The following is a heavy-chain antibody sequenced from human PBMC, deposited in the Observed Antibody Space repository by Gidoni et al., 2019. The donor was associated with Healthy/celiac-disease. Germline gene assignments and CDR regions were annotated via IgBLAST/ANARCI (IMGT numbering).Heavy chain of an antibody. CDR2: IIPIFGTA. V-gene: IGHV1-69*01. CDR3: ARDRGIAAAGTGSLDP. CDR1: GGTFSSYA. J-gene: IGHJ5*02. Sequence: QVQMVQSGAEVKKPGSSVKVSCKASGGTFSSYAISWVRQAPGQGLEWMGGIIPIFGTANYAQKFQGRVTITADESTSTAYMELSSLRSEDTAVYYCARDRGIAAAGTGSLDPWGQGTLVTVSS. D-gene: IGHD6-13*01.